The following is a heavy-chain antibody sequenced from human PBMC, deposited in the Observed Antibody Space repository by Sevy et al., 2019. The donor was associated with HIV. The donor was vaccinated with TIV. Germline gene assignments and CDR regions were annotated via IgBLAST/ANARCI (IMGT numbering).Heavy chain of an antibody. CDR2: ISGSSSAI. CDR3: VGRPYSSAYSWSYHFDY. J-gene: IGHJ4*02. V-gene: IGHV3-11*01. CDR1: GFTFSDYY. Sequence: GGSLRLSCAASGFTFSDYYMCWIRQAPGKGLEWISYISGSSSAIVYADSVKGRFAISRNNAKNSLYLHMDNLRAEDTAVYFCVGRPYSSAYSWSYHFDYWGQGTLVTVSS. D-gene: IGHD3-16*01.